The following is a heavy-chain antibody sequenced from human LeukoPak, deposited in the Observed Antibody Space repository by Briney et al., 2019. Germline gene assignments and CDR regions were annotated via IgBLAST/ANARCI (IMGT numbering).Heavy chain of an antibody. V-gene: IGHV3-9*01. CDR1: GFTFDDYA. Sequence: GGSLRLSCAASGFTFDDYAMHWVRQAPGKGLEWVSGISWNSGSIGYADSVKGRFTISRDNAKNSLYLQMNSLRAEDTALYYCAKDKSGSTHWYFDLWGRGTLVTVSS. J-gene: IGHJ2*01. CDR3: AKDKSGSTHWYFDL. D-gene: IGHD6-13*01. CDR2: ISWNSGSI.